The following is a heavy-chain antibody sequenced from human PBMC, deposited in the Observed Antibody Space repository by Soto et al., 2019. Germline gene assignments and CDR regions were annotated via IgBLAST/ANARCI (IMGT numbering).Heavy chain of an antibody. CDR2: ISAYNGNT. D-gene: IGHD3-10*01. CDR3: ARDLTYYYGSGSDTSFFDP. V-gene: IGHV1-18*01. J-gene: IGHJ5*02. Sequence: ASVKVSCKASGYTFTSYGISWVRQAPGQGLDWMGWISAYNGNTNYAQKLQGRVTMTTDTSTSTAYMELRSLRSDDTAVYYCARDLTYYYGSGSDTSFFDPWGQGTLVTVSS. CDR1: GYTFTSYG.